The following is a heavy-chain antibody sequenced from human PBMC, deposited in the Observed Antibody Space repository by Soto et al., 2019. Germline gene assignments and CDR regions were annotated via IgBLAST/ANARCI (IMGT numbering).Heavy chain of an antibody. V-gene: IGHV3-23*01. CDR2: ISGSGGST. CDR1: GFTFSSYA. J-gene: IGHJ6*02. CDR3: AKGPGNDDYGDYGDYYYYYGMDV. Sequence: GGSLRLSCAASGFTFSSYAMSWVRQAPGKGLEWVSAISGSGGSTYYADSVKGRFTISRDNSKNTLYLQMNSLRAEDTAVYYCAKGPGNDDYGDYGDYYYYYGMDVWGQGTTVTVSS. D-gene: IGHD4-17*01.